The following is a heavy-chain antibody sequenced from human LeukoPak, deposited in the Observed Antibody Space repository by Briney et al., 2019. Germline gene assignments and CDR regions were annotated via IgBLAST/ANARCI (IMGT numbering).Heavy chain of an antibody. D-gene: IGHD3-9*01. Sequence: GGSLRLSCVSSELTFGGYSMYWVRQAPGKELVWVSGISGRGEIPYYSDSVKGRFTISRDISKNTLDLQMNSLRVEDTAVYYCARGQTFESRLDYWGQGTLVTVSS. CDR1: ELTFGGYS. J-gene: IGHJ4*02. CDR2: ISGRGEIP. V-gene: IGHV3-23*01. CDR3: ARGQTFESRLDY.